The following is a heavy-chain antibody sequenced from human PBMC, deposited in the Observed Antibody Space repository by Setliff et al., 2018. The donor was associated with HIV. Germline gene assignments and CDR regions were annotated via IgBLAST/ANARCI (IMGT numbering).Heavy chain of an antibody. Sequence: PGGSLRLSCQTSGFTFSSYGMHWVRQAPGKGLEWVAVISYDGTKEYYAGSVKGRFTISRDNAKNTLYLQMNSLRAEDMAVYYCARGHSGYKNGMDVWGQGTTVTVSS. CDR2: ISYDGTKE. J-gene: IGHJ6*02. D-gene: IGHD5-12*01. V-gene: IGHV3-30*12. CDR3: ARGHSGYKNGMDV. CDR1: GFTFSSYG.